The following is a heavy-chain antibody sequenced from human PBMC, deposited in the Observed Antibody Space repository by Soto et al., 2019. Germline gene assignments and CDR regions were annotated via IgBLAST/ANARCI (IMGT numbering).Heavy chain of an antibody. J-gene: IGHJ4*02. CDR3: ARGRGSGYSSNHSSY. D-gene: IGHD6-13*01. Sequence: SETLSLTCAVYGGSFSGYYWSWVRQPPGKGLEWIGEINHSGSTNYNPSLKSRVTISVDTSKNQFPLKLSSVTAADTAVYYCARGRGSGYSSNHSSYWGQGTLVTVSS. V-gene: IGHV4-34*01. CDR2: INHSGST. CDR1: GGSFSGYY.